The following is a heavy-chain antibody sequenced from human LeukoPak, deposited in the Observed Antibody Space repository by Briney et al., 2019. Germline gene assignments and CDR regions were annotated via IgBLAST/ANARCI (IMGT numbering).Heavy chain of an antibody. CDR3: ARHEYSGSYYGLSWFDP. Sequence: SETLSLTCTVSGGSISSSGYYWGWIRQPTGKGLEWIASIYYSGSTYYNPSLKSRVTISVDTSKNQLSLKLSSLTAADTAVYYCARHEYSGSYYGLSWFDPWGQGTLVTVSS. J-gene: IGHJ5*02. D-gene: IGHD1-26*01. V-gene: IGHV4-39*01. CDR2: IYYSGST. CDR1: GGSISSSGYY.